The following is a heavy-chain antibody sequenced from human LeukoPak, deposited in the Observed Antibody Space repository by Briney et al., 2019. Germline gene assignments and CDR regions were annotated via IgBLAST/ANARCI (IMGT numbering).Heavy chain of an antibody. V-gene: IGHV1-2*02. Sequence: HEASVKVSCKASGYTFTGYYMHWVRQAPGQGREWMGWINPNSGGTNYAQKFQGRVTMTRDTSISTAYMELSRLRSDDTAVYYCARGRMVYANSFDYWGQGTLVTVSS. CDR2: INPNSGGT. CDR1: GYTFTGYY. CDR3: ARGRMVYANSFDY. J-gene: IGHJ4*02. D-gene: IGHD2-8*01.